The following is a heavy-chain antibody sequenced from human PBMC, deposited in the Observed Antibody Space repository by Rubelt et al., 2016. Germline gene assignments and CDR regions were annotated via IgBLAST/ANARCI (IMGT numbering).Heavy chain of an antibody. CDR2: IYYGGST. D-gene: IGHD3-3*01. CDR1: GGSISSGGYY. Sequence: QVQLQESGPGLVKPSETLSLTCTVSGGSISSGGYYWSWIRQHPGKGLEWIGYIYYGGSTNYNPSFKSGVTISVDTSKNQFSLKLSSVTAADTAVYYCARGSYYDFWSGYSYLGYWGQGTLVTVSS. CDR3: ARGSYYDFWSGYSYLGY. J-gene: IGHJ4*02. V-gene: IGHV4-31*03.